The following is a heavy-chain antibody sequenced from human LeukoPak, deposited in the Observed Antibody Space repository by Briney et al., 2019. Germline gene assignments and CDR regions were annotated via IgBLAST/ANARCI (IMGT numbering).Heavy chain of an antibody. J-gene: IGHJ6*04. CDR2: INPNRGDT. D-gene: IGHD3-22*01. Sequence: AASVKVSCKASGNTLTGYYIHWVRQAPGQGLEWMGWINPNRGDTNYAQKFQGRVTMTRDTSISTAYMELSRLRFDDTAVYYCARESQEGYYYDSSGMDVWGKGTTVTVSS. V-gene: IGHV1-2*02. CDR3: ARESQEGYYYDSSGMDV. CDR1: GNTLTGYY.